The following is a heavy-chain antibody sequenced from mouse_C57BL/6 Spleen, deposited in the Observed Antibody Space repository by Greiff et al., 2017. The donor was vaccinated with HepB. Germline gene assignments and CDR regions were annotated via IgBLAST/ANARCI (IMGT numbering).Heavy chain of an antibody. Sequence: VKLVESGAELVRPGASVKLSCKASGYTFTDYYINWVKQRPGQGLEWIARIYPGSGNTYYNEKFKGKATLTAEKSSSTAYMQLSSLTSEDSAVYFCARGGDYVSYYAMDYWGQGTSVTVSS. J-gene: IGHJ4*01. D-gene: IGHD2-4*01. CDR1: GYTFTDYY. V-gene: IGHV1-76*01. CDR2: IYPGSGNT. CDR3: ARGGDYVSYYAMDY.